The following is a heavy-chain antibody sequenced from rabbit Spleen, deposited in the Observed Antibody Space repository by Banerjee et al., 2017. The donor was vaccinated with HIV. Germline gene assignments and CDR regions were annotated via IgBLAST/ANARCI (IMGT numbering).Heavy chain of an antibody. V-gene: IGHV1S28*01. Sequence: QSLEESGGDLVKPEGSLTLTCTASGFDISSYYMCWVRQAPGKGLEWIGYIDPLFGSTYYASWVNGRFTISRDTNENTVSLKMTSLTAADTATYFCVRDRANIGGDYGPYYFDLWGQGTLVTVS. CDR3: VRDRANIGGDYGPYYFDL. CDR2: IDPLFGST. D-gene: IGHD2-1*01. J-gene: IGHJ4*01. CDR1: GFDISSYY.